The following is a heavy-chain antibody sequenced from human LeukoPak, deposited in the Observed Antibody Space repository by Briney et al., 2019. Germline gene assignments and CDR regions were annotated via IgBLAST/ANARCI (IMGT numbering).Heavy chain of an antibody. CDR3: ARERGYSYGYGDY. J-gene: IGHJ4*02. CDR1: GFTFSSYA. D-gene: IGHD5-18*01. Sequence: PGGSLRLSCVASGFTFSSYAMNWVRQAPGKGLEWVSSISSSSSYIYYADSVKGRFTISRDNAKNSLYLQMNSLRAEDTAVYYCARERGYSYGYGDYWGQGTLVTVSS. V-gene: IGHV3-21*01. CDR2: ISSSSSYI.